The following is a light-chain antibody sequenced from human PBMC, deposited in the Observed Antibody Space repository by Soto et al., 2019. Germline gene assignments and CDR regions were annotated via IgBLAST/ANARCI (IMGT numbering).Light chain of an antibody. Sequence: DLQMTQSPSSLSASVGDRVTLTCRASQSIRTYLNWYQQKPGKAPKLLIYTASTLQSGVPSRFSGRGSGTDFTLTISSLQPEDFATYYCQQSYSTLFTFGPGTKVDIK. V-gene: IGKV1-39*01. CDR3: QQSYSTLFT. CDR2: TAS. J-gene: IGKJ3*01. CDR1: QSIRTY.